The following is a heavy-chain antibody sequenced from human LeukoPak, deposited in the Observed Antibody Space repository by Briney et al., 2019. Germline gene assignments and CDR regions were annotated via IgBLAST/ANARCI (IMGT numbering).Heavy chain of an antibody. Sequence: PGGSLRLSCAASGFTFSSYAMSWVRQAPGKGLEWVSAISGSGGSTYYADSVKGRFTISRDNSKNTLYLQMNSLRAEDTAVYYCARDGPYCSSTSCSQKMGSGYYDYYYYGMDVWGQGTTVTVSS. CDR2: ISGSGGST. J-gene: IGHJ6*02. D-gene: IGHD2-2*01. CDR1: GFTFSSYA. CDR3: ARDGPYCSSTSCSQKMGSGYYDYYYYGMDV. V-gene: IGHV3-23*01.